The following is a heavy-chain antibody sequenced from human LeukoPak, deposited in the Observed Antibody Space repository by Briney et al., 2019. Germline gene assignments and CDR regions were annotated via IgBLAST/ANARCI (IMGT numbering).Heavy chain of an antibody. Sequence: SSETLSLTCAVYGGSFSGYYWSWIRQPPGKGLEWIGEINHSGSTNYNPSLKSRVTISVDTSKNQFSLKLSSVTAADTAVYYRARGQRRYFDWYYYWGQGTLVTVSS. CDR2: INHSGST. CDR1: GGSFSGYY. CDR3: ARGQRRYFDWYYY. D-gene: IGHD3-9*01. V-gene: IGHV4-34*01. J-gene: IGHJ4*02.